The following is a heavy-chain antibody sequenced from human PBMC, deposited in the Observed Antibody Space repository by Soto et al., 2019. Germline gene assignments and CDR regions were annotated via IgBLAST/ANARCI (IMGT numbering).Heavy chain of an antibody. Sequence: QVQLVQSGAEVRKPGASVKVSCKASGYTFTSYYLHWVRQAPGQGLEWMGMITPSYGSRTYAQEFQGSVTMTGYTSTSTVYMDMSSLRSEDTAMYYCARALPRYIVGLTMYFDYWGQGTLVTVSS. CDR2: ITPSYGSR. J-gene: IGHJ4*02. CDR1: GYTFTSYY. D-gene: IGHD1-26*01. CDR3: ARALPRYIVGLTMYFDY. V-gene: IGHV1-46*01.